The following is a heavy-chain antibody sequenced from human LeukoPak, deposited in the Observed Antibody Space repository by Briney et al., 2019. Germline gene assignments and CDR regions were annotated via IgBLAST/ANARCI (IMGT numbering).Heavy chain of an antibody. D-gene: IGHD3-16*01. CDR1: GFTFSSYW. V-gene: IGHV3-74*01. J-gene: IGHJ4*02. Sequence: PGGSLRLSCAASGFTFSSYWMHWVRQAPGKGLVWVSRINSDGSSTSYADSVKGRFTVSRDNAKNTLYLQMNSLRAEDTALYYCARGLRGSLIDYWGQGSLVTVSS. CDR2: INSDGSST. CDR3: ARGLRGSLIDY.